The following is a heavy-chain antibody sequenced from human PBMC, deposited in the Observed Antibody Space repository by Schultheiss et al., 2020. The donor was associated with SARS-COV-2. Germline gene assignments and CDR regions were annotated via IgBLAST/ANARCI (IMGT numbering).Heavy chain of an antibody. V-gene: IGHV3-15*01. D-gene: IGHD5-18*01. CDR1: GFTFSSYA. CDR3: ARDHLQLWKPNGMDV. J-gene: IGHJ6*02. Sequence: GGSLRLSCAASGFTFSSYAMHWVRQAPGKGLEWVGRIKSKTDGGTTDYAAPVKGRFTISRDDSKNTLYLQMNSLKTEDTAVYYCARDHLQLWKPNGMDVWGQGTTVTVSS. CDR2: IKSKTDGGTT.